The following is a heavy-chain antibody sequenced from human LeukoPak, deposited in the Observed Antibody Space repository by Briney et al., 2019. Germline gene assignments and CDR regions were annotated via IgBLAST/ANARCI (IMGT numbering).Heavy chain of an antibody. V-gene: IGHV3-21*01. CDR1: GFTFSSYN. J-gene: IGHJ3*02. CDR2: ISSSGGYM. Sequence: SGGSLRLSCAASGFTFSSYNMNWVRQAPGKGLEWVSSISSSGGYMYYGDSVKGRFTISRDNAKNSLYLQMNSLRAEDTAVYYCATAVETPTGAFDIWGQGTMVTVSS. D-gene: IGHD4-23*01. CDR3: ATAVETPTGAFDI.